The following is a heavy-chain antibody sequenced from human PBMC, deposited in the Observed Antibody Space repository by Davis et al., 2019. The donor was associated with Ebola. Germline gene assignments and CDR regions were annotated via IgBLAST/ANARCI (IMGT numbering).Heavy chain of an antibody. D-gene: IGHD3-16*01. J-gene: IGHJ6*02. CDR2: TYYSSKWYD. V-gene: IGHV6-1*01. CDR1: GDSVSINSAG. CDR3: VRGWGRSGLDV. Sequence: HSQTLSLTCAISGDSVSINSAGWNWIRQSPSRGLEWPGRTYYSSKWYDGYAESVKSRINISPDTAKNQFSLHLNSVTPEDTAVYYCVRGWGRSGLDVWGQGTTVTVSS.